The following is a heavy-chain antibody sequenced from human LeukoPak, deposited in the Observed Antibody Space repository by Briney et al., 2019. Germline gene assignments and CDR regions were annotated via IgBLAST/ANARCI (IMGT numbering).Heavy chain of an antibody. CDR1: GFTFSSYW. Sequence: QAGGSLRLSCAASGFTFSSYWMSWVRQAPGKGLEWVANIKQDGSEKFYVDSVKGRFTISRDNAKNSLYLQMNSLRAEDTAVYYCARGEDSIFGVVIERYYYYYMDVWGKGTTVTVSS. V-gene: IGHV3-7*01. D-gene: IGHD3-3*01. J-gene: IGHJ6*03. CDR2: IKQDGSEK. CDR3: ARGEDSIFGVVIERYYYYYMDV.